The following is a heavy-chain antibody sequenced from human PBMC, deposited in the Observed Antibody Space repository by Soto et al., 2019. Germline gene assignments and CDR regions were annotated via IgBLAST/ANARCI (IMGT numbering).Heavy chain of an antibody. D-gene: IGHD1-1*01. V-gene: IGHV3-20*01. Sequence: EVQLVESGGSVIRPGGSLRLSCAASGFAFQNHGMAWVRQVPGKGLEWVAGISGSGVNAGYADSVKGRFTISRDNGDNSLYLEINSLGVEDTALYHCARKPHWQYWYFDLWGRGTLGTVSS. CDR2: ISGSGVNA. CDR1: GFAFQNHG. CDR3: ARKPHWQYWYFDL. J-gene: IGHJ2*01.